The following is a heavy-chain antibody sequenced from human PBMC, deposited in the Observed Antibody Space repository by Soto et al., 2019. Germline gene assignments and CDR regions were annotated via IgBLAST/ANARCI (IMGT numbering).Heavy chain of an antibody. V-gene: IGHV4-61*01. J-gene: IGHJ4*02. D-gene: IGHD5-18*01. CDR1: GGSVSSGSYY. Sequence: SETLSLTCTVSGGSVSSGSYYWSWIRQPPGKGLEWIGYIYYSGSTNYNPSIKSRVTISVDTAKNQFSLKLSSVTAADTAVYYCARDCGDGYNYPRLDYWGQGTLVTVSS. CDR2: IYYSGST. CDR3: ARDCGDGYNYPRLDY.